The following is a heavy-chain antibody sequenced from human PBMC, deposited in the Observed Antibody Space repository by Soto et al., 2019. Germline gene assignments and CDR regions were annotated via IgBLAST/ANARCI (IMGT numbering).Heavy chain of an antibody. CDR1: GFTFSDYY. CDR2: ISISGSTI. CDR3: ARSRFVTTVATNYYFGLDV. D-gene: IGHD4-4*01. J-gene: IGHJ6*02. Sequence: GGSLRLSCAASGFTFSDYYMSWIRQAPGKGLEWVSFISISGSTIYYADSVKGRFTISRDNAKNSLYLQMNSLRAEDTAVYYCARSRFVTTVATNYYFGLDVWGQGTTVTVSS. V-gene: IGHV3-11*04.